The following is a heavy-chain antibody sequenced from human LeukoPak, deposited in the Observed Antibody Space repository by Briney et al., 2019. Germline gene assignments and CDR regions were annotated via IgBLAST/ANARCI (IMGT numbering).Heavy chain of an antibody. CDR3: PRAGTCSSTSCDGGIEY. Sequence: PGGSLRLSCAASGFAFSSYNMKSVRQAPGKGLEWVSFISTTSTYIYYADSVKGRFTVSRDNSKNLLYLQMDSLRVEDTAVYYCPRAGTCSSTSCDGGIEYWGQGTLVTVSS. D-gene: IGHD2-2*01. CDR2: ISTTSTYI. V-gene: IGHV3-21*06. J-gene: IGHJ4*02. CDR1: GFAFSSYN.